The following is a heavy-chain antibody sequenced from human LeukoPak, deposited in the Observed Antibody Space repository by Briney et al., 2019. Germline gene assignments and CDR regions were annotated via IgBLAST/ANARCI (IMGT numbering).Heavy chain of an antibody. CDR1: GFTFSRYG. V-gene: IGHV3-23*01. J-gene: IGHJ4*02. CDR2: ISGSGGTT. Sequence: GGSLRLSCAASGFTFSRYGMNWVRQAPGKGLEWVSGISGSGGTTYFADSVKGRFTISRDNSKNTPYLQMSSLKAEDTAIYYCAKGIDILTAYLDYWGQGTLVTVSS. CDR3: AKGIDILTAYLDY. D-gene: IGHD3-9*01.